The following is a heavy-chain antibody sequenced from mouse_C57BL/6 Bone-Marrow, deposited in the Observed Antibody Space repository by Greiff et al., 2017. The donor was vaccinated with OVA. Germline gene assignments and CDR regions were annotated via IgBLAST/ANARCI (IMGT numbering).Heavy chain of an antibody. CDR1: GYTFTNYW. CDR3: ARGGRWLPVYSFDY. D-gene: IGHD2-3*01. J-gene: IGHJ2*01. Sequence: QVHVKQSGAELVRPGTSVKMSCKASGYTFTNYWIGWAKQRPGHGLEWIGDIYPGGGYTNYNEKFKGKATLTADKSSSPAYMQFSSLTSEDSAIDYCARGGRWLPVYSFDYWGQGTTLTVSA. CDR2: IYPGGGYT. V-gene: IGHV1-63*01.